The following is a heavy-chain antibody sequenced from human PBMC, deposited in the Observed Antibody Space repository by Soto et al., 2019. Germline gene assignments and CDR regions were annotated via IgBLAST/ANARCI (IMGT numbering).Heavy chain of an antibody. Sequence: GGSLRLSCAASGFTFSSYGMHWVRQAPGKGLEWVAVIWYDGSNKYYADSVKGRFTISGDNSKNTLYLQMNSLRAEDTAVYYCARESLGYCTNGVCYTGAFDIWGQGTMVTVSS. CDR1: GFTFSSYG. D-gene: IGHD2-8*01. J-gene: IGHJ3*02. CDR2: IWYDGSNK. V-gene: IGHV3-33*01. CDR3: ARESLGYCTNGVCYTGAFDI.